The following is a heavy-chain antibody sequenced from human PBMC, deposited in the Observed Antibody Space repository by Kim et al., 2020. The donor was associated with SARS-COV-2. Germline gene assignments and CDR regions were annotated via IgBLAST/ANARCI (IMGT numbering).Heavy chain of an antibody. V-gene: IGHV1-69*13. J-gene: IGHJ6*02. CDR1: GGTFSSYA. CDR3: AGELERTQILYYYYGMDV. CDR2: IIPIFGTA. D-gene: IGHD1-1*01. Sequence: SVKVSCKASGGTFSSYAISWVRQAPGQGLEWMGGIIPIFGTANYAQKFQGRVTITADESTSTAYMELSSLRSEDTAVYYCAGELERTQILYYYYGMDVWGQGTTVTVSS.